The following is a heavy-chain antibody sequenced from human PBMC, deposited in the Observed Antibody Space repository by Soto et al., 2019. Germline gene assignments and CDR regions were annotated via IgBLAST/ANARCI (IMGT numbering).Heavy chain of an antibody. Sequence: SVKVSCKASGGTFSSYAISWVRQAPGQGLEWKGGIIPIFGTANYAQKFQGRVTITADESTSTAYMDLSSLRSEDTAVYYCARGYYYDSSGYYWLFYYYGMDVWGQGTTVTVSS. CDR3: ARGYYYDSSGYYWLFYYYGMDV. CDR2: IIPIFGTA. J-gene: IGHJ6*02. CDR1: GGTFSSYA. D-gene: IGHD3-22*01. V-gene: IGHV1-69*13.